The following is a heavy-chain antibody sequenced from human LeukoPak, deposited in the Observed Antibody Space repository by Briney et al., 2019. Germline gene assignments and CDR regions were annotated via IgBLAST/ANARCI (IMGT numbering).Heavy chain of an antibody. V-gene: IGHV1-18*01. D-gene: IGHD3-10*01. CDR1: GYTFTHYD. CDR3: ATGGGDWYSDL. J-gene: IGHJ2*01. CDR2: ISPYNGNT. Sequence: ASVKVSCKASGYTFTHYDISWVRPAPGKGLEWMGWISPYNGNTDSAQEFQGRITLTTDTSTSTAYMELRSLTSDDSAVYYCATGGGDWYSDLWGGDTLVTVSS.